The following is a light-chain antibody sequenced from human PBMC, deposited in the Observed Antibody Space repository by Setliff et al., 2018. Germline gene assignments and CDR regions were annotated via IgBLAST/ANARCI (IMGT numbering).Light chain of an antibody. V-gene: IGLV2-14*01. CDR2: DVR. CDR1: SSDVGGYNY. CDR3: NSYTSSSTML. J-gene: IGLJ2*01. Sequence: QSVLTQPASVSGSPGQSITISCTGTSSDVGGYNYASWYQQHPGKAPKLMIYDVRKRPSGVSNRFSGSKSGNTASLTISGLQAEDEADYYCNSYTSSSTMLFGGGTKVTVL.